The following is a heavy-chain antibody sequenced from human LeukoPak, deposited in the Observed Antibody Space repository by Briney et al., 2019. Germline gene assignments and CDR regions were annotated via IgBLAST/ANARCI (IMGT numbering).Heavy chain of an antibody. Sequence: PSEALSLTCTVSGGSISSYYWSWIRQPAGKGLEWIGRIYNSGTTNYNPSLRSRVSMSLDTSKNPFSLRLSSVTAADTAVYYCARALVNYSDVLTGYYKQPIDAFDIWGQGTLVTVSS. V-gene: IGHV4-4*07. J-gene: IGHJ3*02. CDR3: ARALVNYSDVLTGYYKQPIDAFDI. D-gene: IGHD3-9*01. CDR1: GGSISSYY. CDR2: IYNSGTT.